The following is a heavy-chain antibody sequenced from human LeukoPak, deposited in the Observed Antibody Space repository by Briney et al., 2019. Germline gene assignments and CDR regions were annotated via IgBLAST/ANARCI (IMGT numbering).Heavy chain of an antibody. CDR3: ARRGYYYDSSGYPELDV. V-gene: IGHV5-51*01. CDR2: IYPGDSDT. Sequence: GESLKISCKGSGYSFTSYWIAWVRQMPGKGLEWMGIIYPGDSDTRYSPSFQGQVTISADKSISTAYLQWSSLKASDTAMYYCARRGYYYDSSGYPELDVWGQGTTVTVSS. J-gene: IGHJ6*02. CDR1: GYSFTSYW. D-gene: IGHD3-22*01.